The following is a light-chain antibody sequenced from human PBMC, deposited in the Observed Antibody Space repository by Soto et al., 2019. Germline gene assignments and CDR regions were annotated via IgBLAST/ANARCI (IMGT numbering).Light chain of an antibody. J-gene: IGKJ1*01. CDR2: DAS. Sequence: EIVLTQSPATLSLSPGERATLSCRASQSVSSYLAWYQQKPGQAPRLLIYDASSRATGIPDRFSGGGSGTDFTLTISRLEPEDSAVYYCQNHGTTFGQGTKVDIK. CDR1: QSVSSY. CDR3: QNHGTT. V-gene: IGKV3-11*01.